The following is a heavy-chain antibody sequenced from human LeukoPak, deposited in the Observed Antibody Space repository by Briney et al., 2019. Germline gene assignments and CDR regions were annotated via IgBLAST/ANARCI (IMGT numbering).Heavy chain of an antibody. CDR1: GFTFSSYN. CDR3: AGASWTRYFDY. Sequence: GGSLRLSCAASGFTFSSYNMNWVRQAPGKGLEWVSSISRSSIYMYYADSVKGRFTISRDNAKNSLYLQMNSLRAEDTALYYCAGASWTRYFDYWGQGTLVTVSS. CDR2: ISRSSIYM. J-gene: IGHJ4*02. V-gene: IGHV3-21*04. D-gene: IGHD2-15*01.